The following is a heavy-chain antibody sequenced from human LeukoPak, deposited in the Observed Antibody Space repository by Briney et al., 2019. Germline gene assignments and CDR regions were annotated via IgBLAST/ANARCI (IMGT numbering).Heavy chain of an antibody. J-gene: IGHJ4*02. CDR3: ARDGLYDSNGYYMDS. D-gene: IGHD3-22*01. Sequence: SETLSLTCSVSGGSTSDYYWNWIRQPAGQGLEWLGRIYYTGNTAYNPSLESRLTMSLDTAKNQFSLKVTSVTAADTAVYYCARDGLYDSNGYYMDSWGQGTLVIVSS. CDR1: GGSTSDYY. V-gene: IGHV4-4*07. CDR2: IYYTGNT.